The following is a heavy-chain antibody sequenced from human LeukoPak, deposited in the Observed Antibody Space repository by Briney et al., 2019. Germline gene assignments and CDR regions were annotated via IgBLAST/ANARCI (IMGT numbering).Heavy chain of an antibody. D-gene: IGHD2-8*01. CDR2: ISWNSGSI. CDR3: AKGYCTNGVCSNFDY. CDR1: GFTFDDYA. V-gene: IGHV3-9*01. Sequence: GRSLRLSCAASGFTFDDYAMHWVRQSPGKGLEWVSGISWNSGSIGYADSVKGRFTISRDNAKNSLYLQMNSLRAEDTALYYCAKGYCTNGVCSNFDYWGQGTLVTVAS. J-gene: IGHJ4*02.